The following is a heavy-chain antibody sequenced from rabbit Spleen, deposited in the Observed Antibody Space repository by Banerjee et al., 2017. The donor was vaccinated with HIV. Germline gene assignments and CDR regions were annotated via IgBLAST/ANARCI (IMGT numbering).Heavy chain of an antibody. D-gene: IGHD1-1*01. CDR1: GFSFGSSYY. Sequence: QSLEESGGGLVQPEGSLTLTCTASGFSFGSSYYMCWVRQAPGKGLEWVACAYAGSSGSTYSATWAKGRFTISKTSSTTVTLQMTSLTAADTATYFCARNYVNAFDPWGPGTLVTVS. V-gene: IGHV1S40*01. J-gene: IGHJ2*01. CDR2: AYAGSSGST. CDR3: ARNYVNAFDP.